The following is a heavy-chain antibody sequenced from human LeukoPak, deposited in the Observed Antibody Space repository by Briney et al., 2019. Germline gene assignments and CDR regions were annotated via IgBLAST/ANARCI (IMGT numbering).Heavy chain of an antibody. Sequence: PGGSLRLSCGASGLTFRGYSMTWVRQAPGKGLEWVSSIISSSSYIYYADSVKGGFTISRDNAKNSLCLQMNSLRAEDTAVYYCARDYADYYFDYWGQGTLVTVSS. CDR1: GLTFRGYS. CDR2: IISSSSYI. J-gene: IGHJ4*02. CDR3: ARDYADYYFDY. D-gene: IGHD2-2*01. V-gene: IGHV3-21*01.